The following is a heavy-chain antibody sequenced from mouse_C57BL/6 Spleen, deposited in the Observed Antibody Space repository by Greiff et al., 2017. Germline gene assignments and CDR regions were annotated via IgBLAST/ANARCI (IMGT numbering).Heavy chain of an antibody. Sequence: VQLQQSGPELVKPGASVKISCKASGYAFSSSWMNWVKQRPGKGLEWIGRIYPGDGDTNYNGKFKGKATLTADKSSSTAYMQLSSLTSEDSAVYFCARSDGAMDYWGQGTSVTVSS. J-gene: IGHJ4*01. CDR1: GYAFSSSW. CDR2: IYPGDGDT. D-gene: IGHD2-3*01. V-gene: IGHV1-82*01. CDR3: ARSDGAMDY.